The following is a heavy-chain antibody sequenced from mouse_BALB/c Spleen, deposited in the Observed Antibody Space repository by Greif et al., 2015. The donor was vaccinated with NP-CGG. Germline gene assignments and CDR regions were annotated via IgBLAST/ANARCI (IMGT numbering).Heavy chain of an antibody. CDR1: GFTFSSFG. V-gene: IGHV5-17*02. CDR3: ARSLTGTGFAY. Sequence: EVQLVESGGGLVQPGGSRKLSCAASGFTFSSFGMHWVRQAPEKGLEWVAYISSGSSTIYYADTVKGRFTISRDNPKNTLFLQMTSLRSEDTAMYYCARSLTGTGFAYWGQGTLVTVSA. D-gene: IGHD4-1*01. J-gene: IGHJ3*01. CDR2: ISSGSSTI.